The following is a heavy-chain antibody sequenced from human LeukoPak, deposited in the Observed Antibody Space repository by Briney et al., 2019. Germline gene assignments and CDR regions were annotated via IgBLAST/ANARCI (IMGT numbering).Heavy chain of an antibody. CDR2: IYHSGST. J-gene: IGHJ3*02. CDR1: GGSISSSNW. D-gene: IGHD6-25*01. Sequence: SETLSLTCTVSGGSISSSNWWSWVRQPPGKGLEWIGEIYHSGSTNYNPSLKSRVTISVDKSKNQFSLNLSSVSSADTAVYYSARDGGPDAFDIWGQGTMVTVSS. V-gene: IGHV4-4*02. CDR3: ARDGGPDAFDI.